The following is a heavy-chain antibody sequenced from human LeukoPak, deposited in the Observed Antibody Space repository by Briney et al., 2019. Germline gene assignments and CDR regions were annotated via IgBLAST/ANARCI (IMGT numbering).Heavy chain of an antibody. CDR3: ARHNPPSGRSSQFNYFDP. J-gene: IGHJ5*02. Sequence: SETLSLTCTVSGGSISSSYDFWGWIRQPPGKGLEWIGSIYYSGSTYYNPSLKSRVTISADTSKNHYSLELTSVTAADTAVYFCARHNPPSGRSSQFNYFDPWGQGILSPSPQ. D-gene: IGHD2-15*01. CDR2: IYYSGST. V-gene: IGHV4-39*01. CDR1: GGSISSSYDF.